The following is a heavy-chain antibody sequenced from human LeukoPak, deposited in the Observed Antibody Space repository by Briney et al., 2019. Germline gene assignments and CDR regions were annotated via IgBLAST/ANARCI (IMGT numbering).Heavy chain of an antibody. J-gene: IGHJ5*02. Sequence: PGGSLRLSCVASGFIFSDFSMNWVRQAPGEGLEWISNINNGGSPTNYADSVRGRFTISRDNAENSLYLQMNSLRDEDTAVYYCTRDPGFSSNWYKGVSWGQGTPVTISS. CDR1: GFIFSDFS. CDR2: INNGGSPT. V-gene: IGHV3-48*02. D-gene: IGHD6-13*01. CDR3: TRDPGFSSNWYKGVS.